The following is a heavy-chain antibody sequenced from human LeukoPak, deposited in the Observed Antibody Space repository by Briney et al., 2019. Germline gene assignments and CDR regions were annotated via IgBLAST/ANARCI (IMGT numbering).Heavy chain of an antibody. Sequence: PGGSLRLSCAASGFTFSSYAMSWVRQAPGKGLEWVSAISGSGGSTYYADSVKGRFTISRDNSKNTLYLQMNSLRAEDTAVYYCAKRGCSGTSCYAGVPDYWGQGTLVTVSS. J-gene: IGHJ4*02. V-gene: IGHV3-23*01. CDR2: ISGSGGST. D-gene: IGHD2-2*01. CDR3: AKRGCSGTSCYAGVPDY. CDR1: GFTFSSYA.